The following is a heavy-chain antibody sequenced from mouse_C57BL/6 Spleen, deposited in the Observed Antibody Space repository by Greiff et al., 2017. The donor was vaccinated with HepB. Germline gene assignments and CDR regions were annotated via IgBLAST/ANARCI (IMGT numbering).Heavy chain of an antibody. V-gene: IGHV1-19*01. CDR2: INPYNGGT. CDR1: GYTFTDYY. CDR3: ARNYGNSSYAMDY. J-gene: IGHJ4*01. Sequence: VQLQQSGPVLVKPGASVKMSCKASGYTFTDYYMNWVKQSHGKSLEWIGVINPYNGGTSYNQKFKGKATLTVDKSSSTAYMELNSLTSEDSAVYDCARNYGNSSYAMDYWGQGTSVTVSS. D-gene: IGHD2-1*01.